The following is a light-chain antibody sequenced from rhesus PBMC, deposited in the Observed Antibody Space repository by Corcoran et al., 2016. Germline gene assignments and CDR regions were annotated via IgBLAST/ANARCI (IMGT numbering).Light chain of an antibody. Sequence: DIQMTQSPSSLSASAGDRVTITCRASENVNNYLNWYQQKPGKAPKLLIYKASTLQSGVPSRFSGSGSGTDYTFTISSLQPEDVATSYYQHCSGTPFTFGPGTKLDIK. CDR1: ENVNNY. J-gene: IGKJ3*01. CDR3: QHCSGTPFT. V-gene: IGKV1-74*01. CDR2: KAS.